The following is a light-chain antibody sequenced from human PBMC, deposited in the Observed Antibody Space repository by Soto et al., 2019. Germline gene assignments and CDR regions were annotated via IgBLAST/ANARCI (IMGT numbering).Light chain of an antibody. V-gene: IGKV3-20*01. CDR3: QQFRDSRFT. J-gene: IGKJ3*01. CDR1: QSISSSS. CDR2: GAS. Sequence: EIVLTQSPGTLSLSPGQRATLSCRASQSISSSSLAWYQQRPGQAPRLLIYGASSRATGVPDRFSGSGSGTDFTLTISRPEPEDFAVYYCQQFRDSRFTFGPGTKVDIK.